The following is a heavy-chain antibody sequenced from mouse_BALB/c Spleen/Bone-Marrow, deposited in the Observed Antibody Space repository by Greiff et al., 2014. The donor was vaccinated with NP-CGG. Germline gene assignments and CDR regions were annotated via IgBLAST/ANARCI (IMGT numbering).Heavy chain of an antibody. CDR1: GFTFSSYY. Sequence: EVMLVESGGGLVKLGGSLKLSCAASGFTFSSYYMSWVRQTPEKRLELVAAINSNGGSTYCPDTVKGRFTISRDNAKNTLYLQMSSLKSEDTALYYCARRGWDGYFDYRGQGTTLTVSS. V-gene: IGHV5-6-2*01. CDR3: ARRGWDGYFDY. CDR2: INSNGGST. D-gene: IGHD4-1*01. J-gene: IGHJ2*01.